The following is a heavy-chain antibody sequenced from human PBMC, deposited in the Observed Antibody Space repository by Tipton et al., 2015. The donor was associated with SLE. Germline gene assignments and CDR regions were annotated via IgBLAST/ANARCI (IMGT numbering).Heavy chain of an antibody. CDR3: ARAEAYYGGNSKMVGALGY. Sequence: SLRLSGAASGFTFSSYAMHWVRQAPGKGLEWVAVISYDGSNKYYADSVKGRFTISRDNSKNTLYLQMNSLRTEDTAVYYCARAEAYYGGNSKMVGALGYWGQGTLVTVSS. J-gene: IGHJ4*02. V-gene: IGHV3-30*04. CDR1: GFTFSSYA. D-gene: IGHD4-23*01. CDR2: ISYDGSNK.